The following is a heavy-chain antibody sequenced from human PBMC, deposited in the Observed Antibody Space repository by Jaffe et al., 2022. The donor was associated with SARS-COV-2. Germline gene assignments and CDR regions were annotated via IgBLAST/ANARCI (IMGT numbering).Heavy chain of an antibody. V-gene: IGHV4-31*03. J-gene: IGHJ5*02. Sequence: QVQLQESGPGLVKPSQTLSLTCTVSGGSISSGGYYWNWIRQHPGKGLEWIGHIYYSGSTYYNPSLKSRLIISVDTSNNQFSLRLSSVTAADTAVYYCARTTDYYDSSGYHPWFDPWGQGTLVTVSS. CDR3: ARTTDYYDSSGYHPWFDP. CDR2: IYYSGST. CDR1: GGSISSGGYY. D-gene: IGHD3-22*01.